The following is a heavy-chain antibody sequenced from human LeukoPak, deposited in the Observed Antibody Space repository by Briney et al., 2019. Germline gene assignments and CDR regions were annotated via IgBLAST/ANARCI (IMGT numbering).Heavy chain of an antibody. V-gene: IGHV3-30*02. CDR3: AKDVMGYKVLSGWFDP. CDR2: IRYDGSNK. Sequence: GGSLRLSCAASGFTFSSYGMHWVRQAPGKGLEWVAFIRYDGSNKYYADSVKGRLTISRDSSKNTLYLQMNSLRAEDTAVYYCAKDVMGYKVLSGWFDPWGQGTLVTVSS. CDR1: GFTFSSYG. D-gene: IGHD2-2*01. J-gene: IGHJ5*02.